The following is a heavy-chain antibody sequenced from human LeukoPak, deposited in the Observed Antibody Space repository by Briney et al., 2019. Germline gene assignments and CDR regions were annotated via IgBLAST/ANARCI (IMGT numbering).Heavy chain of an antibody. J-gene: IGHJ6*03. CDR3: AREVEEDYYYYYMDV. V-gene: IGHV4-30-4*07. CDR2: IYYSGST. D-gene: IGHD5-24*01. Sequence: SQTLSLTCAVSGVSISSDGYSWAWIRQPPGKGLEWIGYIYYSGSTYYNPSLKSRVTISLDTSKNQFSLRLSSVTAADTAVYYCAREVEEDYYYYYMDVWGKGTTVTVSS. CDR1: GVSISSDGYS.